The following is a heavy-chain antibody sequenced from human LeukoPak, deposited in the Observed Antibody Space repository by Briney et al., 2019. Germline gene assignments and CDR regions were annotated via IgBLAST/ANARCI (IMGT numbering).Heavy chain of an antibody. CDR2: IYTSGST. J-gene: IGHJ4*02. CDR1: GGSISSGSYY. D-gene: IGHD6-13*01. V-gene: IGHV4-61*02. Sequence: SETLSLTCTVSGGSISSGSYYWSWIRQPAGKGLEWIGRIYTSGSTNYNPSLKSRVTMSVDTSKNQLSLKLSSVTAADTAVYYCAREGQQLEDYFDYWGQGTLVTVSS. CDR3: AREGQQLEDYFDY.